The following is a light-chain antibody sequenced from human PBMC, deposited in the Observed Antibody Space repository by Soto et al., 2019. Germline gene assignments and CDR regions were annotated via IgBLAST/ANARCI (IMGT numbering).Light chain of an antibody. CDR1: QSVSSN. CDR2: GAS. Sequence: EIVMTQSPATLSVSQGERATLSCRASQSVSSNLAWYQQKPGQAPRLLIYGASTRSTGIPARFSGSGSGTDFTLTISSLQSEDFALYYCQQDNNWPPFFVPGTKVYIK. CDR3: QQDNNWPPF. J-gene: IGKJ3*01. V-gene: IGKV3-15*01.